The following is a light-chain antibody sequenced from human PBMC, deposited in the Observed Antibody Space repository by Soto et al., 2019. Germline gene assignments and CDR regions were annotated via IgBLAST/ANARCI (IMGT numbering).Light chain of an antibody. Sequence: QSALTLPASESSSIGHSITISCTGTSSDIGGYKYVSWYQQHPGKAPKLIIFEVSNRPSGVSDRFSGSNSGNTASLTISGLQAEDEADYYCTSYSRYRVLVFGGGTKVTVL. CDR1: SSDIGGYKY. V-gene: IGLV2-14*01. J-gene: IGLJ3*02. CDR2: EVS. CDR3: TSYSRYRVLV.